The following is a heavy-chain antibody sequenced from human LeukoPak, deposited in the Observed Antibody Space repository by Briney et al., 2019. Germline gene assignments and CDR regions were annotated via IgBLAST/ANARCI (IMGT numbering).Heavy chain of an antibody. D-gene: IGHD5-12*01. V-gene: IGHV4-59*01. CDR2: IYYSGST. Sequence: SETLSLTCTVSGGSISSYYWSWIRQPPGKGLEWIGYIYYSGSTNYNPTLKSRVTISVDTSKNQFSLKLSSVTAADTAVYYCARESGYDRDFDYWGQGTLVTVSS. J-gene: IGHJ4*02. CDR3: ARESGYDRDFDY. CDR1: GGSISSYY.